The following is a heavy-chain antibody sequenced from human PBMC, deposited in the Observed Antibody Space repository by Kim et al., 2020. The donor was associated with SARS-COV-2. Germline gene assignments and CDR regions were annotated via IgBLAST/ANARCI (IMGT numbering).Heavy chain of an antibody. V-gene: IGHV1-2*06. CDR1: GYRFTVYY. CDR2: INPYSGVT. CDR3: IGHEGDS. Sequence: ASVKVSCKASGYRFTVYYIHWVRQAPGQGLEWMGRINPYSGVTDYAQKFQGRVTMTRDTSNSTAYLDLTRLRSDDTAVYYCIGHEGDSWGQGTLVTVSS. J-gene: IGHJ4*02.